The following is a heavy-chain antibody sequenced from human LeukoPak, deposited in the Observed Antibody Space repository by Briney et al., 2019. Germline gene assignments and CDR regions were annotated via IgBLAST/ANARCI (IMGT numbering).Heavy chain of an antibody. D-gene: IGHD4-11*01. CDR2: IYSGGST. J-gene: IGHJ6*03. Sequence: GGSLRLSCAASGFTVSSNYMSWVRQAPGKGLEWVSVIYSGGSTYYADSVTGRFTISRDNSKNTLYLQMNSLRAEDTAVYYCARVSNSSPYYYYYYMDVWGKGTTVTVSS. CDR3: ARVSNSSPYYYYYYMDV. CDR1: GFTVSSNY. V-gene: IGHV3-66*02.